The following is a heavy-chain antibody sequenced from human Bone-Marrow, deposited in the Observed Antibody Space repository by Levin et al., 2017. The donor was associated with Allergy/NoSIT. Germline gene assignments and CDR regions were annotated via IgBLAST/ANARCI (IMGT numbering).Heavy chain of an antibody. J-gene: IGHJ4*02. CDR2: IDNGGSFT. CDR3: ARDVAGRSGF. D-gene: IGHD2-15*01. CDR1: GFTFSSFW. V-gene: IGHV3-74*01. Sequence: GGSLRLSCAASGFTFSSFWMHRVRQAPGKGLVWVSRIDNGGSFTDYADSVKGRFTISRDNAKNTLYLQMNSLGAEDTAVYYCARDVAGRSGFWGQGTLVTVSS.